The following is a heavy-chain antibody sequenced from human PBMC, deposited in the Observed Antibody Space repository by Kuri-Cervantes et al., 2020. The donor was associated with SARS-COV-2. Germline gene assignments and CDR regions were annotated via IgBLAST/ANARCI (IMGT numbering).Heavy chain of an antibody. CDR1: GFTFSNYG. J-gene: IGHJ6*02. CDR2: ISYDGTIR. V-gene: IGHV3-33*08. CDR3: ANPTGHYYYGMDV. Sequence: GESLKISCVVSGFTFSNYGMHWVRQAPGKGLEWVAVISYDGTIRYYADSVKGRFTISRDNSRNTVDLQMNSLRAEDTAVYYCANPTGHYYYGMDVWGQGTTVTVSS.